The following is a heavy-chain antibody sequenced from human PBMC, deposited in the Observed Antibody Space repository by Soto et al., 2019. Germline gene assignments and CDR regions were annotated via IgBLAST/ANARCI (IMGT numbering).Heavy chain of an antibody. Sequence: PSETLSLTCTVSGGSISSSSYYWGWIRQPPGKGLEWIGSIYYSGSTYYNPSLKSRVTISVDTSKNQFSLKLSSVTAADTAVYYCAGGGCSGGSCYTDYYYYMDVWGKGTTVTVSS. D-gene: IGHD2-15*01. J-gene: IGHJ6*03. CDR3: AGGGCSGGSCYTDYYYYMDV. V-gene: IGHV4-39*01. CDR2: IYYSGST. CDR1: GGSISSSSYY.